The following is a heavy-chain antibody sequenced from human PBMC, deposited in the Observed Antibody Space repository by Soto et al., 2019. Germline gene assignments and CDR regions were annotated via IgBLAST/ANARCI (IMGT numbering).Heavy chain of an antibody. CDR1: GFTFSNYG. Sequence: QVQLVEAGGGVVQPGTSLRLSCAASGFTFSNYGMHWVRQAPGKGLDCVASISSDGSSKYYADSEKGRFTISRDNSKNTLNLEMNSLRGEDTAVYYWAKVVEQQLVRCGLDGWGQGTRVTVSS. CDR3: AKVVEQQLVRCGLDG. V-gene: IGHV3-30*18. J-gene: IGHJ5*02. CDR2: ISSDGSSK. D-gene: IGHD6-13*01.